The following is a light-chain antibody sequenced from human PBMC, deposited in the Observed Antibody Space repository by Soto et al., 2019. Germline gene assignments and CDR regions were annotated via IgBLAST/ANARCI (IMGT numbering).Light chain of an antibody. J-gene: IGKJ1*01. V-gene: IGKV3-20*01. CDR3: QQYRT. CDR1: QSVSSSY. Sequence: EIVMTQSPGTLSLSPGETATLSCRASQSVSSSYLAWYQQKPGQTPRILIYGASSRATGIPDRFSGSGSGTDFTLTIRRLEHQDFAVYYCQQYRTFGQGTKVDIK. CDR2: GAS.